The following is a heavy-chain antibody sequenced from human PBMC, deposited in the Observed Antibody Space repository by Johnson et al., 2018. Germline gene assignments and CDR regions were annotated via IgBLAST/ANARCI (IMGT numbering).Heavy chain of an antibody. J-gene: IGHJ4*01. CDR3: AKGMTTTD. CDR2: IKEDGNEK. CDR1: GFTFNTNW. D-gene: IGHD1-14*01. Sequence: VQLVQSGGGLVQPGGSLRLSCAASGFTFNTNWMTWARQAPGQGLEWVANIKEDGNEKYYVDSVRGRFAISRDNAQNTLYLQMNSLRADDTAVYYCAKGMTTTDWGRGTLVTVSS. V-gene: IGHV3-7*01.